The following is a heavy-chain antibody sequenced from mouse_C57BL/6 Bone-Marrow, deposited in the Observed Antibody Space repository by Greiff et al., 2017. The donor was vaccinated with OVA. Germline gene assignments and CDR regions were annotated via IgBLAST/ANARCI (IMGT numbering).Heavy chain of an antibody. J-gene: IGHJ2*01. Sequence: VQLQQPGAELVKPGASVKLSCKASGYTFTSYWMQWVKQRPGQGLEWIGEIDPSDSYTNYNQKFKGKATLTVDTSSSTAYMQLSSLTSEDSAVYYCARGGSDYFDYWGQGTTLTVSS. CDR3: ARGGSDYFDY. CDR2: IDPSDSYT. V-gene: IGHV1-50*01. CDR1: GYTFTSYW.